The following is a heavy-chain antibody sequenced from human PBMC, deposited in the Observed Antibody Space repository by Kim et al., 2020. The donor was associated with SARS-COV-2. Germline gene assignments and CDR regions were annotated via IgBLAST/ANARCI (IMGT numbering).Heavy chain of an antibody. V-gene: IGHV4-39*01. Sequence: SETLSLTCTVSGGSISSSSYYWGWIRQPPGKGLEWIGSIYYSGSTYYNPSLKSRVTISVDTSKNQFSLKLSSVTAADTAVYYCASFYYGSGSYSGRDNWFDPWGQGTLVTVSS. CDR1: GGSISSSSYY. CDR2: IYYSGST. CDR3: ASFYYGSGSYSGRDNWFDP. J-gene: IGHJ5*02. D-gene: IGHD3-10*01.